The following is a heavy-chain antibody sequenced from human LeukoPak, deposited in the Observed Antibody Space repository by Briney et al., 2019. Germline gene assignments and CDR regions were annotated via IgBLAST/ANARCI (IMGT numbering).Heavy chain of an antibody. CDR3: ARNYGSGYMDV. CDR1: GCTFSRYC. Sequence: PSESLRLTCAASGCTFSRYCMNWVRQPPGKGLVWISRINGDGTATTYADSVKGRFTISKYNAKNTLWLQMDSLRAEDTAVYYCARNYGSGYMDVWGKGTTVTVSS. V-gene: IGHV3-74*01. D-gene: IGHD3-10*01. CDR2: INGDGTAT. J-gene: IGHJ6*04.